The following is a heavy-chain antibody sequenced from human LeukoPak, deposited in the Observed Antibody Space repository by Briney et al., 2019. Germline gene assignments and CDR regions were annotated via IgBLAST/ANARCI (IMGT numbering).Heavy chain of an antibody. J-gene: IGHJ4*02. V-gene: IGHV1-18*01. CDR3: ARDLLVQGVIGY. CDR1: GYTFTSYG. CDR2: ISAYNGNT. Sequence: EASVKVSCKASGYTFTSYGISWVRQAPGQGPEWMGWISAYNGNTNYAQKLQGRVTMTTDTSTGTAYMELRSLRSDDTAVYYCARDLLVQGVIGYWGQGTLVTVSS. D-gene: IGHD3-10*01.